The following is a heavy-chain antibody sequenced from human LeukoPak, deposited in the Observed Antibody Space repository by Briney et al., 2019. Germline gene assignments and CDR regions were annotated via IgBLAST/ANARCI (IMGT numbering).Heavy chain of an antibody. CDR2: ISYDGSNK. Sequence: GGSLRLSCAASGFTFSSYAMHWVRQAPGKGLEWVAVISYDGSNKYYADSVKGRFTISRDNSKNTLYLQMNSLRAEDTAVYYCARYYGSGSLNSFFDYWGQGTLVTVSS. J-gene: IGHJ4*02. V-gene: IGHV3-30-3*01. D-gene: IGHD3-10*01. CDR3: ARYYGSGSLNSFFDY. CDR1: GFTFSSYA.